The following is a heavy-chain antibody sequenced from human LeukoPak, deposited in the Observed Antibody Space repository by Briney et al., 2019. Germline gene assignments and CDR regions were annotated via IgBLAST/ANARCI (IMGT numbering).Heavy chain of an antibody. Sequence: SVKVSCKASGGTFSSYAISWVRQAPGQGLEWMGGIIPIFGTANYAQKFQGRVTITADESTSTAYMELSSLRSEDTAVYYCARGIYYYGSGSYDYWGQGTLVTVSS. V-gene: IGHV1-69*01. J-gene: IGHJ4*02. CDR1: GGTFSSYA. CDR3: ARGIYYYGSGSYDY. D-gene: IGHD3-10*01. CDR2: IIPIFGTA.